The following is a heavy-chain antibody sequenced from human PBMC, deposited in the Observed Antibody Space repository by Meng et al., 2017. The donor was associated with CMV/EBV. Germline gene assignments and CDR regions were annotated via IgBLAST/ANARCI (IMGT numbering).Heavy chain of an antibody. V-gene: IGHV4-59*01. D-gene: IGHD3-10*01. J-gene: IGHJ6*02. Sequence: SETLSLTCTVSGGSISSYYWSWIRQPPGKGLEWIGYIYYSGSTNYNPSLKSRVTISVDTSKNQFSLKLSSVTAADTAVYYCARLVLLSETYYYGSGSYAPPGMDVWGQGTTVTVSS. CDR3: ARLVLLSETYYYGSGSYAPPGMDV. CDR2: IYYSGST. CDR1: GGSISSYY.